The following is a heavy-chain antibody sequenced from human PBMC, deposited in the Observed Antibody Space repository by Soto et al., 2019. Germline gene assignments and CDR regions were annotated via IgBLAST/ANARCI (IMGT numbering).Heavy chain of an antibody. Sequence: GASVKVSCKASGGTFSSYASSWVRPDPGQGLEWMGGIIPIFGTASYAQKFQGRVTITADESTSTAYMELSSLRSEDTAVYYCARDPSIAAAGTGFDPWGQGTLVTVSS. J-gene: IGHJ5*02. D-gene: IGHD6-13*01. CDR3: ARDPSIAAAGTGFDP. V-gene: IGHV1-69*13. CDR2: IIPIFGTA. CDR1: GGTFSSYA.